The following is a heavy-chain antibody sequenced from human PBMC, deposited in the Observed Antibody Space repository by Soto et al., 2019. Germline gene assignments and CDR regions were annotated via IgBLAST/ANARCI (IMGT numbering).Heavy chain of an antibody. CDR2: IKSKTDGGTT. CDR1: GFTFSNAW. D-gene: IGHD2-2*01. V-gene: IGHV3-15*07. CDR3: TTGVKYVYYGMDV. Sequence: GGSLRLSCAASGFTFSNAWMNWVRQAPGKGLEWVGRIKSKTDGGTTDYAAPVKGRFTISRDDSKNTLYLQMNSLKTEDTAVYYCTTGVKYVYYGMDVWGQGTTVTVSS. J-gene: IGHJ6*02.